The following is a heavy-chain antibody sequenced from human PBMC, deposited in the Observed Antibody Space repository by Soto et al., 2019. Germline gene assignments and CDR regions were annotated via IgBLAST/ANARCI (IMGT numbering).Heavy chain of an antibody. CDR2: IIPIFGTT. CDR3: ARLHSHGTYGMDV. V-gene: IGHV1-69*01. D-gene: IGHD5-18*01. J-gene: IGHJ6*02. CDR1: GGSFTYT. Sequence: QMHLVQSGVEVKKPGSSVKVSCKASGGSFTYTLSWVRQAPGQGLEWMGGIIPIFGTTNYAQKFQDRVTITADESTKTAYMELKTLRSQDTAVYYCARLHSHGTYGMDVWGQGTKVTVSS.